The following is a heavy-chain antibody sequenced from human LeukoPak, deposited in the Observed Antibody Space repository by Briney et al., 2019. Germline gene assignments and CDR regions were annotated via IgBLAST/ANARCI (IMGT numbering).Heavy chain of an antibody. J-gene: IGHJ5*02. CDR1: GYSFSDYY. CDR3: TREARAGNWFDP. CDR2: INPDSGGT. Sequence: GASVKVSCKASGYSFSDYYIHWLRQAPGQGLEWMGWINPDSGGTNYAQSFQGRVTMTRDTPITTVYMELSRLRSDDTAVFYCTREARAGNWFDPWGQGTPVIVSS. D-gene: IGHD5-12*01. V-gene: IGHV1-2*02.